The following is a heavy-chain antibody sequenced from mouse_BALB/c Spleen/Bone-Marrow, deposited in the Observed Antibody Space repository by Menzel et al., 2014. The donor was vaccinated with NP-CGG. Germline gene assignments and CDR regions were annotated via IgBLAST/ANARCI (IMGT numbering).Heavy chain of an antibody. CDR1: GYTFTSYT. Sequence: QVQLKQSGAGLARPGASVKMSCKASGYTFTSYTMHWVKQRPGQGLEWIGYINPSSGYTNYNQKFKDKATLTADKSSSTAYMQLSSLTSEDSAVYYCARESYGNWFAYWGQGTLVTVSA. CDR3: ARESYGNWFAY. J-gene: IGHJ3*01. V-gene: IGHV1-4*01. CDR2: INPSSGYT. D-gene: IGHD2-1*01.